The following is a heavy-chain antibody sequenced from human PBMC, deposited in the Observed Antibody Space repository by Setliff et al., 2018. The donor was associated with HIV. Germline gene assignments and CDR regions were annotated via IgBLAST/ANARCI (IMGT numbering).Heavy chain of an antibody. J-gene: IGHJ4*02. CDR2: IYHSGGT. CDR3: ARRWGEAFDY. CDR1: GGSFSGYY. V-gene: IGHV4-34*01. Sequence: SETLSLTCAVYGGSFSGYYWFWVRQPPGKGLEWIGEIYHSGGTNYKPSLKSRVTISVDMSKNQFSLRLSSVTAADTAVYYCARRWGEAFDYWGQGTLVTVSS. D-gene: IGHD1-26*01.